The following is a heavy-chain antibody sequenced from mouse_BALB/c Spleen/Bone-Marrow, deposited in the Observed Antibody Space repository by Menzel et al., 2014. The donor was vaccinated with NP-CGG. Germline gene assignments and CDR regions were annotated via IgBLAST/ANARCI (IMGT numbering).Heavy chain of an antibody. V-gene: IGHV5-17*02. D-gene: IGHD1-1*01. CDR1: GFTFSSLG. CDR3: ARSGIGYYYGSNSYAMDY. CDR2: ISSGSSTI. Sequence: EVQLVESGGGLVQPGGSRKLSCAASGFTFSSLGMHWVRQAPEKGLEWVAYISSGSSTIYYADTVKGRFTISRDNPKNTLFLRMTSLRSEDTAMYYCARSGIGYYYGSNSYAMDYWGQGTSVTVS. J-gene: IGHJ4*01.